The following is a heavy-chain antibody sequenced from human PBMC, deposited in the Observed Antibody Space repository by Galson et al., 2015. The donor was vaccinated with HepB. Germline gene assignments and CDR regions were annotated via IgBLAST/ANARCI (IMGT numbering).Heavy chain of an antibody. CDR2: IWYDGSNK. J-gene: IGHJ4*02. CDR3: ARDLGYGSGSGY. V-gene: IGHV3-33*08. Sequence: SLRLSCAASGFTFSSYSMNWVRQAPGKGLEWVAVIWYDGSNKYYADSVKGRFTISRDNSKNTLYLQMNSLRAEDTAVYYCARDLGYGSGSGYWGQGTLVTVSS. CDR1: GFTFSSYS. D-gene: IGHD3-10*01.